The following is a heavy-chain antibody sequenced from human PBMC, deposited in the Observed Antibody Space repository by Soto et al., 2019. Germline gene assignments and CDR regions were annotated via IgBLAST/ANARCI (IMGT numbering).Heavy chain of an antibody. CDR2: IYYSGST. CDR1: SDSIRSASYH. Sequence: SETLSLTCTVSSDSIRSASYHWTWIRQHPGKGLEWIGYIYYSGSTYYNPSLKSRVTISVDTSKNQFSLKLTSVTAADTAVYYCARALKISLGEIDYWGQGSTVTVYS. CDR3: ARALKISLGEIDY. D-gene: IGHD3-10*01. V-gene: IGHV4-31*03. J-gene: IGHJ4*02.